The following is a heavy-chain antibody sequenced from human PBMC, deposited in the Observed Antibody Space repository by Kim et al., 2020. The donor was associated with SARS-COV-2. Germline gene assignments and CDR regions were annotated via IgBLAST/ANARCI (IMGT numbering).Heavy chain of an antibody. CDR1: GFTFSSYG. CDR3: ARDGVGSSWTEYYMDV. CDR2: IWYDGSNK. D-gene: IGHD6-13*01. J-gene: IGHJ6*03. V-gene: IGHV3-33*01. Sequence: GGSLRRSCAASGFTFSSYGMHWVRQAPGKGLEWVAVIWYDGSNKYYADSVKGRFTISRDNSKNTLYLQMNSLRAEDTAVYYCARDGVGSSWTEYYMDVWGKGTTVTVSS.